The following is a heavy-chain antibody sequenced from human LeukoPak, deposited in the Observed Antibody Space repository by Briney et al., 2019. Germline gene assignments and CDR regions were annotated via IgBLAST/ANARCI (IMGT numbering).Heavy chain of an antibody. D-gene: IGHD4-17*01. CDR1: GFNFQSYG. CDR2: ISHDGYDK. J-gene: IGHJ4*02. CDR3: ARDYGDYDGFDY. Sequence: GGSLRLSCAASGFNFQSYGIHWVRQVPGKGLEWVAVISHDGYDKSYVGNVKGRFTISRDNSNSVYLQMTSLRPEDTAVYYCARDYGDYDGFDYWGQGILVTVSS. V-gene: IGHV3-30*03.